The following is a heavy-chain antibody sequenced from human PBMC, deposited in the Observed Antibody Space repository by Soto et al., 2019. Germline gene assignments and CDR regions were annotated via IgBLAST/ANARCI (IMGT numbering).Heavy chain of an antibody. D-gene: IGHD6-6*01. CDR3: ARVVSSSSYYYYGMDV. Sequence: GASVKVSCKASGYTLISYAISWVRQAPGQGLEWMGWISAYNGNTDYAQKLQDRVTMTTDTSTSTAYMELRSLRSDDTAVYYCARVVSSSSYYYYGMDVWGQGTTVTVSS. J-gene: IGHJ6*02. CDR2: ISAYNGNT. V-gene: IGHV1-18*01. CDR1: GYTLISYA.